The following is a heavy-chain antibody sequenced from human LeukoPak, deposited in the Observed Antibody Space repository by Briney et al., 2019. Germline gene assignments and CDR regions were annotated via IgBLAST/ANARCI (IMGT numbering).Heavy chain of an antibody. CDR2: ISSSSSYI. CDR3: ASRVVTATFDAFDI. Sequence: GGSLRLSCAASGFTFSSYSMNWVRQAPGKGLEWVSSISSSSSYIYYADSVKGRFTISRDNAKNSLYLQMNSLRAEDTAVYYCASRVVTATFDAFDIWGQGTMVTVSS. D-gene: IGHD2-21*02. V-gene: IGHV3-21*01. J-gene: IGHJ3*02. CDR1: GFTFSSYS.